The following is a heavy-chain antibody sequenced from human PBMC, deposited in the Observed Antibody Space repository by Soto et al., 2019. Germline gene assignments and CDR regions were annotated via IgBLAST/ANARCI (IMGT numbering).Heavy chain of an antibody. Sequence: QVQLVESGGGVVQPGRSLRLSCAASGFTFSNFGMHWVRQAPGKGLEWVAVISSDGSDKYYSDSVKGRFTISRDNSKNTLFLQMNSLRVEDTAVYYCAKGSEVARQELDYWGQGTLVTFSS. CDR2: ISSDGSDK. D-gene: IGHD2-15*01. CDR1: GFTFSNFG. J-gene: IGHJ4*02. V-gene: IGHV3-30*18. CDR3: AKGSEVARQELDY.